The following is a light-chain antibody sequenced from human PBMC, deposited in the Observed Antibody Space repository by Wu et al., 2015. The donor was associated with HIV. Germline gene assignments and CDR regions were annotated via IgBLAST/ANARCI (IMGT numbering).Light chain of an antibody. CDR3: QHRFNWPLI. V-gene: IGKV3-11*01. CDR1: QSVSSS. CDR2: DAS. Sequence: EIVLTQSPATLSLSPGERATLSCRASQSVSSSLAWYQQKPGQAPRLLIYDASNRATGVSGRFSGSGSGTDFTLTISSLEPEDFAIYYCQHRFNWPLIFGQGTRLEI. J-gene: IGKJ5*01.